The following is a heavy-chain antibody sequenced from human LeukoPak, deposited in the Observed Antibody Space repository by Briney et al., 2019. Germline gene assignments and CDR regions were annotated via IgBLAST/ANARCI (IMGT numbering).Heavy chain of an antibody. CDR3: ARLGYYGSYMDV. CDR1: GGFSSSYY. Sequence: SETLSLTCTVSGGFSSSYYWSWIRQPAGKGLEWIGRIYTSGSTNYNPSLKSRVTMSVDTSKNQFSLKLSSVTAADTAVYYCARLGYYGSYMDVWGKGTTVTVSS. J-gene: IGHJ6*03. V-gene: IGHV4-4*07. D-gene: IGHD3-10*01. CDR2: IYTSGST.